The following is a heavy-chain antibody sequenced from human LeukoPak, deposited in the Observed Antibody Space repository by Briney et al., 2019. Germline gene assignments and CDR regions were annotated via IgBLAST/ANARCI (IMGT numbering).Heavy chain of an antibody. Sequence: SETLSLTCTVSGGSISSSSYYWGWIRQPPGKGLEWIGSIYYSGSTYYNPSLKGRVTISVDTSKNQFSLKLSSVTAADTAVYYCARLRWLQPYYFDYWGQGTLVTVSS. V-gene: IGHV4-39*01. CDR1: GGSISSSSYY. J-gene: IGHJ4*02. CDR3: ARLRWLQPYYFDY. CDR2: IYYSGST. D-gene: IGHD5-24*01.